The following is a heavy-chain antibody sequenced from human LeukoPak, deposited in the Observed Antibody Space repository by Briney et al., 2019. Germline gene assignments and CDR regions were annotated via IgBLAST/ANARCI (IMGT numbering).Heavy chain of an antibody. CDR1: GFTFSSYA. D-gene: IGHD1-26*01. V-gene: IGHV1-69*01. J-gene: IGHJ3*02. CDR2: IIPIFGTA. CDR3: ARDSRRKLLRAFDI. Sequence: GGSLRLSCAASGFTFSSYAISWVRQAPGQGLEWMGGIIPIFGTANYAQKFQGRVTITADESTSTAYMELSSLRSEDTAVYYCARDSRRKLLRAFDIWGQGTMVTVSS.